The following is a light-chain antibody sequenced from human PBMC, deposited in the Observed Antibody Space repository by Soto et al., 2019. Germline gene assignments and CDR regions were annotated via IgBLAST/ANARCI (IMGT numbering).Light chain of an antibody. CDR3: QTWDTRIQVV. CDR2: LYSDGSH. CDR1: SGHSTYA. J-gene: IGLJ2*01. V-gene: IGLV4-69*01. Sequence: QPVLTQSPSASASLGASVKLTCTLTSGHSTYAIAWHQQQPEKGPRLLLKLYSDGSHIKGDGIPDRFSGSSSGAERYLTISNRQSEDEADYYCQTWDTRIQVVFGRGTKLTVL.